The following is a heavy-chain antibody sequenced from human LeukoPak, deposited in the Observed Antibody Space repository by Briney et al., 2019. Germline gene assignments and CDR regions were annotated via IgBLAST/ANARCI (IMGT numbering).Heavy chain of an antibody. J-gene: IGHJ4*02. V-gene: IGHV3-23*01. CDR2: LRGNGDT. CDR1: GFTFSSYA. Sequence: GGSLRLSCAASGFTFSSYAMSWVREAPARGLEWVSSLRGNGDTFYADSVKGRFTLSRDESRNTVYLHLNNLRVEDTAVYYCAKACWVSNADAVLWGLGTVVTVSS. CDR3: AKACWVSNADAVL. D-gene: IGHD1-1*01.